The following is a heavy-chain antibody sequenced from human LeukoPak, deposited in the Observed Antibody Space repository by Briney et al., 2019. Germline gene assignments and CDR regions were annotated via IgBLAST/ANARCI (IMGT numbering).Heavy chain of an antibody. V-gene: IGHV3-20*04. CDR1: GFTFGNYG. CDR2: INWNGGST. D-gene: IGHD4-17*01. J-gene: IGHJ4*02. Sequence: GGSLRLSCAASGFTFGNYGMSWVRQAPGKGLEWVSGINWNGGSTGYADSVEGRFTISRDNAKNSQYLQMNSLRVEDTALYYCARAQTYGDSRLLLDYGGQGTLVTVSS. CDR3: ARAQTYGDSRLLLDY.